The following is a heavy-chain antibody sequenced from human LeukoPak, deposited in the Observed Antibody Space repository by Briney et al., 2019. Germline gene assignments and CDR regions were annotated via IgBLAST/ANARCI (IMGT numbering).Heavy chain of an antibody. V-gene: IGHV4-4*02. CDR1: GGSISSSNW. J-gene: IGHJ4*02. D-gene: IGHD5-18*01. CDR3: ARGSRGSYGSNYFDY. Sequence: SETLSLTCTVSGGSISSSNWWSWVRQPPGKGLEWIGEIYHSGSTNYNPSLKSRVTISVDKSKNQFSLKLSSVTAADTAVYYCARGSRGSYGSNYFDYWGQGTLVTVSS. CDR2: IYHSGST.